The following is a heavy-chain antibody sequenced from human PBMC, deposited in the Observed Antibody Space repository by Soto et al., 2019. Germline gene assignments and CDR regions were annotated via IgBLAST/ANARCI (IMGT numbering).Heavy chain of an antibody. CDR3: ARDGGGYYDSSGYYYLNYFDY. CDR1: GYTFTGYY. V-gene: IGHV1-2*04. Sequence: ASVKVSCKASGYTFTGYYMHWVRQAPGQGLEWMGWINPNSGGTNYAQKFQGWVTMTRDTSISTAYMELSRLRSDDTAVYYCARDGGGYYDSSGYYYLNYFDYCGQGTLVTVSP. J-gene: IGHJ4*02. D-gene: IGHD3-22*01. CDR2: INPNSGGT.